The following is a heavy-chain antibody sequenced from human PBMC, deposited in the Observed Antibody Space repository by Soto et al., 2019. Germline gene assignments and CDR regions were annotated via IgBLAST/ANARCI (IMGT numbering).Heavy chain of an antibody. J-gene: IGHJ4*02. CDR1: GFTFSSYE. CDR3: ARDDSGYPSYFHY. V-gene: IGHV3-48*03. D-gene: IGHD3-16*02. CDR2: ISSGGSTI. Sequence: GGSLRLSCAASGFTFSSYEMNWVRQAPGKWLEWVSYISSGGSTIYYADSVRGRFTISRDNAKNSLYLQMNSLRAEDTAVYYCARDDSGYPSYFHYWGQGTLVNVSS.